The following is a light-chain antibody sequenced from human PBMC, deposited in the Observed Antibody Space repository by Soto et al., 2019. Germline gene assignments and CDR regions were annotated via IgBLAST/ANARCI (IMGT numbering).Light chain of an antibody. CDR3: QQYNNWPLT. V-gene: IGKV3-15*01. Sequence: ENVLTQSPGTLSLFPGERATLSCRASQSVAYALAWYQQKPGQGPRLLIYGASTRATGFPARFSGSGSGTEFTLTISSLQSEDFAVYSCQQYNNWPLTFGGGTKVDIK. CDR2: GAS. CDR1: QSVAYA. J-gene: IGKJ4*01.